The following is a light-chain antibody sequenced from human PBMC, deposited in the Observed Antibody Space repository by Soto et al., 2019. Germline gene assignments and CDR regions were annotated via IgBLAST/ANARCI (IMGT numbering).Light chain of an antibody. V-gene: IGLV1-47*02. J-gene: IGLJ2*01. Sequence: QSVLAQPPSASGTPGQRVTISCSGSTSNVGSNLASWYQQLPGSDPKLLIYNDYERPSGVPDRFSGSKSGTSASLGISGLRSEDEADYFCAVWDDSLSGVVFGGGTKLTVL. CDR1: TSNVGSNL. CDR3: AVWDDSLSGVV. CDR2: NDY.